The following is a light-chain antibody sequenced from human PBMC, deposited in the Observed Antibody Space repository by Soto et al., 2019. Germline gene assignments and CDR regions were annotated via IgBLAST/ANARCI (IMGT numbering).Light chain of an antibody. CDR3: SSYTSSSTRAMV. V-gene: IGLV2-14*01. J-gene: IGLJ1*01. Sequence: QSALTQPASVSGSPGQSITISCTGTSSDVGGYNYVTCYQQHPAKAPKLMIYEVSNRPSGVSNRFSGSKSGNTASLTISGLQAEDEADYYCSSYTSSSTRAMVFGTGTKVTVL. CDR2: EVS. CDR1: SSDVGGYNY.